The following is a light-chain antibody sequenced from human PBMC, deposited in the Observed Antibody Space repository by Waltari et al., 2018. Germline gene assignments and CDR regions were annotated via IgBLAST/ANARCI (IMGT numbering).Light chain of an antibody. CDR2: DAS. V-gene: IGKV3-11*01. CDR1: QSVGSF. J-gene: IGKJ5*01. CDR3: QQRSNWPRIT. Sequence: EIVLTQSPGTLSLSPGERATLSCMASQSVGSFLAWSQQNPRQAPRLLIYDASNRATGIPARFSGSGSGTDFTLTISSLEPEDFAVYYCQQRSNWPRITFGQGTRLEI.